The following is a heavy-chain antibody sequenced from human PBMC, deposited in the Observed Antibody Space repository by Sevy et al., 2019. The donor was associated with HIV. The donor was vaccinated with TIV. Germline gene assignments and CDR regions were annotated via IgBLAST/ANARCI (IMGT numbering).Heavy chain of an antibody. D-gene: IGHD2-15*01. J-gene: IGHJ4*02. CDR2: ISYDGSNK. V-gene: IGHV3-30*18. CDR1: GFTFSSYG. CDR3: AKDGGYCSGGSCYYYLLDY. Sequence: GGSLRLSCAASGFTFSSYGMHWVRQAPGKGLEWVAVISYDGSNKYYVDSVKGRFTISRDNSKNTLYLQMNSLRAEDTAVYYCAKDGGYCSGGSCYYYLLDYWGQGTLVTVSS.